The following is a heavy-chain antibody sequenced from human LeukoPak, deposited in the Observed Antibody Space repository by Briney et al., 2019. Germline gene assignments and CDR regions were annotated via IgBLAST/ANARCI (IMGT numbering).Heavy chain of an antibody. Sequence: GGSLRLSCAASGFTFSSYGMHWVRQAPGKGLEWVSVILSDGSKEFYTDSVKGRFTISRDNSKNTLYLQMNSLRAEDTAVYYCARERGDYGDYGDYWGQGTLVTVSS. D-gene: IGHD4-17*01. J-gene: IGHJ4*02. CDR3: ARERGDYGDYGDY. V-gene: IGHV3-33*01. CDR1: GFTFSSYG. CDR2: ILSDGSKE.